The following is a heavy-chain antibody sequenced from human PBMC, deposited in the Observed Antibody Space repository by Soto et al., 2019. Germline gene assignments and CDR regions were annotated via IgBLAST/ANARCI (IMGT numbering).Heavy chain of an antibody. CDR3: AKVRTPFYYDSSGKRPG. CDR1: GFTFSSYA. J-gene: IGHJ4*02. Sequence: GGSLRLSCAASGFTFSSYAMSWVRQAPGKGLEWVSAISGSGGSTYYADSVKGRFTISRDNSKNTLYLQMNSLRAEDTAVYYCAKVRTPFYYDSSGKRPGWGQGTLVTVSS. CDR2: ISGSGGST. D-gene: IGHD3-22*01. V-gene: IGHV3-23*01.